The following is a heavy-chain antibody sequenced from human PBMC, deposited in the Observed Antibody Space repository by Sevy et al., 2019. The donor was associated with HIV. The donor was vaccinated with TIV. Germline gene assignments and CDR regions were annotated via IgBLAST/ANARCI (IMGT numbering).Heavy chain of an antibody. D-gene: IGHD3-16*01. CDR2: LYSTGST. Sequence: GGSLRLSCAASGFTVSYNYMSWVRQAPGKGLEWVSFLYSTGSTSYADSVKGRFTISRDNSKNTLYLQMNSLRPEDTAVYFCACPSYTYVDYYHYGMDVWGQGTTVTVSS. CDR1: GFTVSYNY. CDR3: ACPSYTYVDYYHYGMDV. J-gene: IGHJ6*02. V-gene: IGHV3-66*01.